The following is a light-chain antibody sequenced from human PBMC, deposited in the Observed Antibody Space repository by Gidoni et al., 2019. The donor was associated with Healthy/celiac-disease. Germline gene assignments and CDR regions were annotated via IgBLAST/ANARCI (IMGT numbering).Light chain of an antibody. V-gene: IGKV3-11*01. CDR2: DAS. CDR1: QSVSSY. Sequence: EIVLTQSPATLSLSPGERATLSCRASQSVSSYLAWYQQKPGQAPRLLIYDASNRATGIPARFSGSGSGTDFNRTISSLEPEDFAVYYCQQRSNWPLITFGQGTRLEIK. CDR3: QQRSNWPLIT. J-gene: IGKJ5*01.